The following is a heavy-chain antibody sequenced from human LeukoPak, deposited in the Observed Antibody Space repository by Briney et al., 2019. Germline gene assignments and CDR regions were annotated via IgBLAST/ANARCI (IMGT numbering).Heavy chain of an antibody. D-gene: IGHD3-22*01. Sequence: SETLSLTCTVSGVSITSYYWTWIRQPAGKGLEWIGRIHSSGSTNYNPSLKSRVTMSVDTSKNQFSLKLNSVTAADTAVYYCARDRYYYDSSGYKYMDVWGKGTTVTVSS. CDR3: ARDRYYYDSSGYKYMDV. CDR1: GVSITSYY. V-gene: IGHV4-4*07. CDR2: IHSSGST. J-gene: IGHJ6*03.